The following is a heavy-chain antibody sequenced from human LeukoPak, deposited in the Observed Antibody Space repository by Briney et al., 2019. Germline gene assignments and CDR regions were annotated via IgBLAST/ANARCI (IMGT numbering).Heavy chain of an antibody. Sequence: ASVKVSCKASGYTFTGYYMHWVRQAPGQGLEWMGWINPNSGGTNYAQKFQGRVTMTRGTSISTAYMELSRLRSDDTAVYYCARARPSIVGATSQDYWGQGTLVTVSS. V-gene: IGHV1-2*02. CDR3: ARARPSIVGATSQDY. D-gene: IGHD1-26*01. CDR2: INPNSGGT. J-gene: IGHJ4*02. CDR1: GYTFTGYY.